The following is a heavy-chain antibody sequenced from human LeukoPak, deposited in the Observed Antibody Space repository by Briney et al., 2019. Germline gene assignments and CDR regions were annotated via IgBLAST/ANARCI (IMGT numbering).Heavy chain of an antibody. CDR1: GGSFSGYC. CDR3: ARGERWLRLRAFDI. Sequence: SETLSLTCAVYGGSFSGYCWSWIRQPPGKGLEWIGEINHSGSTNYNPSLKSRVTISVDTSKNQFSLKLSSVTAADTAVYYCARGERWLRLRAFDIWGQGTMVTVSS. V-gene: IGHV4-34*01. CDR2: INHSGST. D-gene: IGHD5-12*01. J-gene: IGHJ3*02.